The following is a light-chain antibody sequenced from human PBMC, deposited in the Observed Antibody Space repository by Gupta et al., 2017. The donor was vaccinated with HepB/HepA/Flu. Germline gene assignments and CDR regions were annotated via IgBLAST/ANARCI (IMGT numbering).Light chain of an antibody. CDR1: QSVSTTY. V-gene: IGKV3-20*01. J-gene: IGKJ2*01. Sequence: EIVLTQSPGPLSLSPGERATLACRASQSVSTTYLAWYQQKPGQAPRLLIYGPSTRATGIPDRFSGSGSGTDFALTIDRLEPEDFAVYYCQQYDGSSYTFGQGTKLEI. CDR3: QQYDGSSYT. CDR2: GPS.